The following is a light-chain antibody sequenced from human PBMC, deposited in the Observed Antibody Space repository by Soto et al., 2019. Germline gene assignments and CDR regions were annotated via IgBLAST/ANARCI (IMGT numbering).Light chain of an antibody. Sequence: DVQMTQSPSTLSASVGDRVTITCRASQNIDNWLAWYQQKLGKAPKLLIYKASSLETGVPSRFSGSGSGTEFSLTISNLEPDDFATYHCQQYYTNSQVSFGQGTKV. CDR1: QNIDNW. V-gene: IGKV1-5*03. J-gene: IGKJ1*01. CDR3: QQYYTNSQVS. CDR2: KAS.